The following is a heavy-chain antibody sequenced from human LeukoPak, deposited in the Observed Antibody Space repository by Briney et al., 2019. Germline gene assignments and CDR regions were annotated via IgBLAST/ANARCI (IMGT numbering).Heavy chain of an antibody. J-gene: IGHJ5*02. CDR2: INPRGGST. D-gene: IGHD3-22*01. CDR3: ARGGLDNYYDSSGYILYNWFDP. Sequence: ASVKVSCKASGYTFTSDYMHWVRQAPGQGLECMGIINPRGGSTSYAQKCQGRVTMTRDTSTSTVYMELSSLRSEDTAVYYCARGGLDNYYDSSGYILYNWFDPWGQGTLVTVSS. CDR1: GYTFTSDY. V-gene: IGHV1-46*01.